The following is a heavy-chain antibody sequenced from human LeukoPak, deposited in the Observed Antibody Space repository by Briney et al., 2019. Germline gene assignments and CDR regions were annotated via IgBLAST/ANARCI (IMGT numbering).Heavy chain of an antibody. D-gene: IGHD2-15*01. V-gene: IGHV3-21*01. CDR1: GFTFSNYN. CDR2: ISSSTSYI. Sequence: PGGSLRLSCVASGFTFSNYNMNWVRQAPGKGLEWVSSISSSTSYISYADSVKGRFTISRDNAKNSLYLQMSTLRAEDTAVYYCLRAFSSVVDYMDVWGKGTTVTVSS. J-gene: IGHJ6*03. CDR3: LRAFSSVVDYMDV.